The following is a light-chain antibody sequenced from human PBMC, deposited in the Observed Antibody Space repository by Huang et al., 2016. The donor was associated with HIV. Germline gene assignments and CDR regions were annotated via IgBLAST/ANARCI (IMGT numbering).Light chain of an antibody. CDR3: QQYNNWPPYT. J-gene: IGKJ2*01. CDR1: QSVGSN. CDR2: GAA. V-gene: IGKV3-15*01. Sequence: EIVMTQSPATLSVSPGERATLSCRASQSVGSNLAWYQQKPGQAPRLLIDGAATRATGIPARFSGSGAGTEFTLTISSLQSEDFAVYYCQQYNNWPPYTFGQGTKLEIK.